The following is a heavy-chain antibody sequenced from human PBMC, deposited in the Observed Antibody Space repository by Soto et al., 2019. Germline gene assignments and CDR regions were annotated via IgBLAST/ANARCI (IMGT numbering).Heavy chain of an antibody. CDR2: IYHSGAT. D-gene: IGHD2-8*01. CDR1: GFSVTNNKY. Sequence: QAQLQESGPGLVRPSGTLSLTCTVSGFSVTNNKYWNWVRQSPGKALGWIGEIYHSGATYYNPSISGRVSIAIDQSKNQISLNLTSVPAADTAVYYCARDSIYCTDGACSIMPDAFDVWCQGTLVTVSS. J-gene: IGHJ3*01. V-gene: IGHV4-4*02. CDR3: ARDSIYCTDGACSIMPDAFDV.